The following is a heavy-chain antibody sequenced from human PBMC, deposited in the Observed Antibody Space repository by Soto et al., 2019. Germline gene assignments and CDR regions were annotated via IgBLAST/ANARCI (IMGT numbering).Heavy chain of an antibody. D-gene: IGHD1-26*01. V-gene: IGHV3-66*04. CDR1: GFGVSSSY. CDR3: ARHVGSYWYFDL. CDR2: IYTGVTT. J-gene: IGHJ2*01. Sequence: EVQLVESGGGLVQPGGSLRLSCAASGFGVSSSYMGWIRQAPGKGLEWVSSIYTGVTTYYAESVRGRFTTSTDSSRVTLYLQMNSLRVDDTAMYYCARHVGSYWYFDLWGRGTLVTVSS.